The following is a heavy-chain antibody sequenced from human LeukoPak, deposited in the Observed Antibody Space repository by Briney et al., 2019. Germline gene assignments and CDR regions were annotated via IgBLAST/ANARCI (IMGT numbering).Heavy chain of an antibody. V-gene: IGHV2-70*11. J-gene: IGHJ4*02. CDR3: ARIRSDYVWGSPRDDYFDY. Sequence: SGPALVKPTQTLTLTCTFSGFSLSTSGMCVSWIRQPPGKALEWLARIDWDDDKYYSTSLKTRLPISKDTSKNQVVLTMTNMDPVDTATYYCARIRSDYVWGSPRDDYFDYWGQGTLVTVSS. D-gene: IGHD3-16*01. CDR2: IDWDDDK. CDR1: GFSLSTSGMC.